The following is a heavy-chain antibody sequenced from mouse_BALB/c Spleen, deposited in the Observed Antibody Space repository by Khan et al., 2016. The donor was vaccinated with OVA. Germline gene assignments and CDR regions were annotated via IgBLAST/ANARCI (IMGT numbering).Heavy chain of an antibody. CDR2: IDPYDSET. CDR3: ARNPFAY. CDR1: GYTFTSYW. V-gene: IGHV1-52*01. J-gene: IGHJ3*01. Sequence: VQLQQSGTELVRPGTSVKLSCKASGYTFTSYWMNWIKQRPEQGLEWIGRIDPYDSETHYNQKFKDKATLTVDKSSNTAYMQLTSLTSEDSAVYYCARNPFAYWGQGTLVTASA.